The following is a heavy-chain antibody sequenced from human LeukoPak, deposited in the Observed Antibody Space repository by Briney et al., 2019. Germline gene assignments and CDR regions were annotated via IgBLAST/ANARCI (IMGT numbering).Heavy chain of an antibody. V-gene: IGHV1-2*02. CDR2: INPNSGGK. CDR1: GYTLTAYY. D-gene: IGHD2-15*01. CDR3: ARVNAFSSLQLDY. Sequence: ASVKVSCKASGYTLTAYYIHWERQAPGQGLEWMGWINPNSGGKSYAQKFQGRVTMTRDTSINTAYMEVNRLRSDDTAVYYCARVNAFSSLQLDYWGQGTPVTVTS. J-gene: IGHJ4*02.